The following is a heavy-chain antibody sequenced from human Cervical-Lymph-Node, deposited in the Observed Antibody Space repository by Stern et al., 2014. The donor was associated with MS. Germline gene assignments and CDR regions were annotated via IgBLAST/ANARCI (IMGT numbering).Heavy chain of an antibody. Sequence: QMQLVQSGAEVKKPGSSVKVSCKASGGSFSMYAVSWLRQAPGHGPEWMGQIHTMYARANYAQQFQGRVTITADESTSTVYMEMYSLNSGDTAVYYCAREADPHSGTFDFWGQGTLVTVSS. CDR3: AREADPHSGTFDF. CDR2: IHTMYARA. J-gene: IGHJ4*02. CDR1: GGSFSMYA. V-gene: IGHV1-69*01. D-gene: IGHD1-14*01.